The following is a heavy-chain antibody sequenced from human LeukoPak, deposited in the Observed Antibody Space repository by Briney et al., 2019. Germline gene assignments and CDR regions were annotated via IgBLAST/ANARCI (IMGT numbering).Heavy chain of an antibody. J-gene: IGHJ4*02. CDR2: IYYSGST. CDR1: GGSISSYY. CDR3: AREKIREGSSWYGVVGGFDY. Sequence: SETLSLTCTVSGGSISSYYWSWIWQPPGKGLEWIGYIYYSGSTNYNPSLKSRVTISVDTSKNQFSLKLSSVTAADTAVCYCAREKIREGSSWYGVVGGFDYWGQGTLVTVSS. D-gene: IGHD6-13*01. V-gene: IGHV4-59*01.